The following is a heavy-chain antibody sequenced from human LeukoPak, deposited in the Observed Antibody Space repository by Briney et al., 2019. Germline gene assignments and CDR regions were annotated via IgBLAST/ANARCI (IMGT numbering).Heavy chain of an antibody. D-gene: IGHD5-12*01. Sequence: ASVKVSCKGFGYTFADYFIHWVRQAPGQGPEWMGRINPNSGATEYAPKFQGWVTMTRDTSISTAYVEVSRLISDDTAVYYCARDSFQLRYSGYDFVDYWGQGTLVTVSS. CDR2: INPNSGAT. J-gene: IGHJ4*02. CDR3: ARDSFQLRYSGYDFVDY. V-gene: IGHV1-2*04. CDR1: GYTFADYF.